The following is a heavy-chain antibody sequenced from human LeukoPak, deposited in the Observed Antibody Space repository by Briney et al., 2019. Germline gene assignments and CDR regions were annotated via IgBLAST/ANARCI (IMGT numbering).Heavy chain of an antibody. J-gene: IGHJ5*02. CDR2: NNPNSGGT. V-gene: IGHV1-2*02. Sequence: GAPVKVSCKASGYTFTGYYMHWVRQAPGQGLEWMGWNNPNSGGTNYAQKLQGRVTMTTDTSTSTAYMDLRSLRSDDTAVYYCARAYSSSLFDPWGQGTLVTVSS. CDR1: GYTFTGYY. D-gene: IGHD6-6*01. CDR3: ARAYSSSLFDP.